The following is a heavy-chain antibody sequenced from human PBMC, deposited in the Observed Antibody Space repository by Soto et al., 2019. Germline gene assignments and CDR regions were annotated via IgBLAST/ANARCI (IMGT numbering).Heavy chain of an antibody. D-gene: IGHD6-19*01. J-gene: IGHJ3*02. V-gene: IGHV4-59*01. CDR2: IYYSGST. Sequence: PSETLSLTCAVYGGSFSGYYWSWIRQPPGKGLEWIGYIYYSGSTNYNPSLKSRVTISVDTSKNQFSLKLSSVTAADTAVYYCARSSAWLDQDAFDIWGQGTMVTVSS. CDR3: ARSSAWLDQDAFDI. CDR1: GGSFSGYY.